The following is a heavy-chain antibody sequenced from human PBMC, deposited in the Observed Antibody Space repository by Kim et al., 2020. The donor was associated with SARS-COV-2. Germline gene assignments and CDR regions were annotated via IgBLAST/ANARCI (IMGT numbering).Heavy chain of an antibody. J-gene: IGHJ6*03. Sequence: GESLKISCKGSGYSFTSYWIGWVRQMPGKGLEWMGIIYPGDSDTRYSPSFQGQVTISADKSISTAYLQWSSLKASDTAMYYCARQAGVTIFGAGYYYYMDVWGKGTTVTVSS. CDR2: IYPGDSDT. CDR1: GYSFTSYW. D-gene: IGHD3-3*01. V-gene: IGHV5-51*01. CDR3: ARQAGVTIFGAGYYYYMDV.